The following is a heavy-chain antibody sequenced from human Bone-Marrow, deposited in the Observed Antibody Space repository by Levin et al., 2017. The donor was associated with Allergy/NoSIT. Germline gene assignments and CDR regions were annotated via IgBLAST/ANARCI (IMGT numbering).Heavy chain of an antibody. CDR3: AKDYCSSASCYPEY. CDR2: ISGNGDNT. J-gene: IGHJ4*02. Sequence: GASVKVSCKASGFIFSNYVMNWVRQAPGKGLEWVSSISGNGDNTYYADSMKGRFTVSRDNSRDTLYLQINSLRVEDTASYYCAKDYCSSASCYPEYWGPGTLVTVSS. V-gene: IGHV3-23*01. CDR1: GFIFSNYV. D-gene: IGHD2-2*01.